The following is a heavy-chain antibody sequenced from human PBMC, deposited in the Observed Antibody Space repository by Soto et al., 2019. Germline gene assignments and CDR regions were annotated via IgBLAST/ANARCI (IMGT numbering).Heavy chain of an antibody. D-gene: IGHD6-13*01. CDR2: FHNSGNP. V-gene: IGHV4-59*01. CDR1: GGSISGYH. J-gene: IGHJ6*02. CDR3: ARVWSRQQLIPYYYYYYGMDV. Sequence: PSETLSLTCSISGGSISGYHWNWIRQTPGKGVEWIGYFHNSGNPKYSSSLKSRVTISVDTSKNQFSLKLTSVTAADTAVYYCARVWSRQQLIPYYYYYYGMDVWGQGTTVTVSS.